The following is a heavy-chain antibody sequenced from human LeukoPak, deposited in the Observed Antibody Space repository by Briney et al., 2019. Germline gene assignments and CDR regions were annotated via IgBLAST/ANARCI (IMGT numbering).Heavy chain of an antibody. CDR1: GFTFSSYS. J-gene: IGHJ4*02. D-gene: IGHD2-15*01. CDR2: ISSSSSTI. CDR3: ARTPGRVY. V-gene: IGHV3-48*04. Sequence: GGSLRLSCAASGFTFSSYSMNWVRQAPGEGLEWVSYISSSSSTIYYADSVKGRFTISRDNAKNSLYLQMNSLRAEDTAVYYCARTPGRVYWGQGTLVTVSS.